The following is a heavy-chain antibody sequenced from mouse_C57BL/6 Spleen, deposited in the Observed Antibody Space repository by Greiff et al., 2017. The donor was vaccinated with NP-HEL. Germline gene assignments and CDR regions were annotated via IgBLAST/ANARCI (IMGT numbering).Heavy chain of an antibody. CDR1: GYTFTDYY. D-gene: IGHD2-1*01. CDR2: INPNNGGT. V-gene: IGHV1-26*01. J-gene: IGHJ3*01. CDR3: AREYGSWFAY. Sequence: VQLQQSGPELVKPGASVKISCKASGYTFTDYYMNWVKQSHGKSLEWIGDINPNNGGTSYNQKFKGKATLTVDKSSSTAYMELRSLTSEDSAVYYCAREYGSWFAYWGQGTLVTVSA.